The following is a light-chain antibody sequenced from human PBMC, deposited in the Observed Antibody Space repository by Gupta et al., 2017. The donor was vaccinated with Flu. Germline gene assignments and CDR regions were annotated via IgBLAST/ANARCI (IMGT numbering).Light chain of an antibody. CDR3: AAWDDSLSGWV. CDR1: SSNIGSNF. J-gene: IGLJ3*02. V-gene: IGLV1-47*01. CDR2: RDD. Sequence: QSVLTQPWSASGTPGQRVTISWSGSSSNIGSNFVYWYQQLPGTAPKLLIYRDDQRPSGVPDRFSGSKSGTSASLAISGLRSEDEADYYCAAWDDSLSGWVFGGGTKLTVL.